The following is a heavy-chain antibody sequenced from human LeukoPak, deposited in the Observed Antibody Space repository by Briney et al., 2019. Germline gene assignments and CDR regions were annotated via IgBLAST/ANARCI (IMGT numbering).Heavy chain of an antibody. CDR1: GDSISSGGYY. J-gene: IGHJ6*04. Sequence: SETLSLTCTVSGDSISSGGYYWRWIRQHPGKGLEWIEYIYYSGSTYYNPSLKSRVTISVDTSKNQFSLKLSSVTAADTAVYYCARESALAAAGTTYGMDVWGKGTTVTVSS. CDR2: IYYSGST. D-gene: IGHD6-13*01. CDR3: ARESALAAAGTTYGMDV. V-gene: IGHV4-31*03.